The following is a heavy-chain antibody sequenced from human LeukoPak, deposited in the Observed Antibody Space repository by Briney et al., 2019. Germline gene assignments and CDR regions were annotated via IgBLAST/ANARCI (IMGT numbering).Heavy chain of an antibody. CDR1: GFTFSSYS. CDR3: ARAPTRSGYYTGFDY. D-gene: IGHD3-3*01. J-gene: IGHJ4*02. Sequence: PGGSLRLSCAASGFTFSSYSMNWVPQAPGKGLEWVSSISSSSSYIYYADSVKGRFTISRDNAKNSLYLQMNSLRAEDTAVYYCARAPTRSGYYTGFDYWGQGTLVTVSS. V-gene: IGHV3-21*01. CDR2: ISSSSSYI.